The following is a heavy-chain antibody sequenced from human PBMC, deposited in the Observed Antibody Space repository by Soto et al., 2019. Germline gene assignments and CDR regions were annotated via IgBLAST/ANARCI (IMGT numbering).Heavy chain of an antibody. J-gene: IGHJ4*02. Sequence: VQLVESGGGVVQPGRSLRLSCAASGFTLSSRSMNWVRQAPGKGLEWVAYISGSSTTIYYADSVKGRFTISRDNAKKAVYLQMNSLRDEDTAVYYCARGELDRTIDYWGQGTLVTVSS. CDR3: ARGELDRTIDY. V-gene: IGHV3-48*02. CDR1: GFTLSSRS. CDR2: ISGSSTTI. D-gene: IGHD1-1*01.